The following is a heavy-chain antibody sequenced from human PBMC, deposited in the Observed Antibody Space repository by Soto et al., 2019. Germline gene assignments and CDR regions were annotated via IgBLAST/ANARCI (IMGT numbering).Heavy chain of an antibody. V-gene: IGHV3-48*03. CDR1: GFTFSSYE. CDR3: ASLVFTMVRGVITTPYYYYYGMDV. J-gene: IGHJ6*02. CDR2: ISSSGSTI. D-gene: IGHD3-10*01. Sequence: GGSLRLSCAASGFTFSSYEMNWVRQAPGKGLEWVSYISSSGSTIYYADSVKGRFTISRDNAKNSLYLQMNSLRAEDTAVYYCASLVFTMVRGVITTPYYYYYGMDVWGQETTVTVSS.